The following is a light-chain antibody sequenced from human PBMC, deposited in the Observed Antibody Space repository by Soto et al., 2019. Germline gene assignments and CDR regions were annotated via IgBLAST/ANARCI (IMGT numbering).Light chain of an antibody. CDR1: QSVSSY. Sequence: EIVLTQSPATLSLSPGERAALSCRASQSVSSYLAWYQQKPGQAPRLLIYDAPKRAPGIPARFTGSGSGTDCTLTISSLEPEDFAVYFCQQRSNWPSTFGGGTKVEI. V-gene: IGKV3-11*01. CDR3: QQRSNWPST. CDR2: DAP. J-gene: IGKJ4*01.